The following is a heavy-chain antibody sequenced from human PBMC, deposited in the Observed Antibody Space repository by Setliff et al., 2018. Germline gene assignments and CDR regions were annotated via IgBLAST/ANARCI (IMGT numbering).Heavy chain of an antibody. Sequence: PGGSLRLSCAASEFTFSIYGIYWVRQAPGKGLEWVAVIWDDGGNKYHADSVKGRFTISRDNSKNTLYLQMNSLRPEDTAVYYCARTCSGSGCYAGLESWGQGTPVTVSS. CDR2: IWDDGGNK. J-gene: IGHJ4*02. D-gene: IGHD2-15*01. CDR3: ARTCSGSGCYAGLES. V-gene: IGHV3-33*01. CDR1: EFTFSIYG.